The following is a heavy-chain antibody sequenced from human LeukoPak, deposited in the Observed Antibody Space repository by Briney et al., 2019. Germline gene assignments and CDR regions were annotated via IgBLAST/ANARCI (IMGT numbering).Heavy chain of an antibody. CDR2: IKQDGSEK. CDR3: ASRAHFWSGPGG. Sequence: GSLRLSCAASGFTFNTFWMSWVRQAPGKGLEWVANIKQDGSEKYYVDSVKGRFTISRDNAKDSLYLQMGSLRAEDTAVYYCASRAHFWSGPGGWGQGTLVTVSS. CDR1: GFTFNTFW. V-gene: IGHV3-7*01. J-gene: IGHJ4*02. D-gene: IGHD3-3*02.